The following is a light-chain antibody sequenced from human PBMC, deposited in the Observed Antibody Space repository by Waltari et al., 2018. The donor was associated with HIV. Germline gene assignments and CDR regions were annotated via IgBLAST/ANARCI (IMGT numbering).Light chain of an antibody. CDR2: EDN. V-gene: IGLV6-57*03. CDR1: RGSLARHD. J-gene: IGLJ3*02. CDR3: QSFNDNNEWV. Sequence: NFILTQTHSVSASPGETVIIPCNRSRGSLARHDVHWFQQRPGAAPTTIIYEDNQRSSGIPDRFSGSIDTSSNSASLTISGLKTEDEADYYCQSFNDNNEWVFGGGTKVTVL.